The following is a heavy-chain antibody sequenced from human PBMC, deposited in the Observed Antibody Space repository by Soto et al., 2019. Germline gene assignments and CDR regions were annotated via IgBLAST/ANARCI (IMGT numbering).Heavy chain of an antibody. CDR1: GFTFSDSY. V-gene: IGHV3-11*01. J-gene: IGHJ6*02. CDR2: ITFSGNTV. Sequence: VGSLRLSGAASGFTFSDSYMSWIRQAPGKGLEWISYITFSGNTVYYADSLKGRFTISRDNAKNSLYLQMNRLRAEDTAVYYCARVSWREKYGMDVWGQGTTVTVSS. CDR3: ARVSWREKYGMDV.